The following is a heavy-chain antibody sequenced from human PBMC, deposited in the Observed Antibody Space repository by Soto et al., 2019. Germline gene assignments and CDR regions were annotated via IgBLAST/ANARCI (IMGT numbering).Heavy chain of an antibody. CDR2: LSGSGGST. V-gene: IGHV3-23*01. CDR3: LRVFSGGKGSPTDY. Sequence: ASLRLSCAASGFSFLHYALSWVREAPGTGLEWVSGLSGSGGSTSSADSVKRRFAISRDNSRNTLYLQMDSLRDGGTGICYCLRVFSGGKGSPTDYWGQGTPVTVSS. J-gene: IGHJ4*01. CDR1: GFSFLHYA. D-gene: IGHD2-21*01.